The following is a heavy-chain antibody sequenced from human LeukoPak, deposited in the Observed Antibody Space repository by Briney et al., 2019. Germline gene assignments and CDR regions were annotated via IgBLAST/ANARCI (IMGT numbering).Heavy chain of an antibody. CDR1: GFIFSTYE. J-gene: IGHJ4*02. V-gene: IGHV3-48*03. CDR3: ARGARWAYYFDY. Sequence: GGSLRLSCAASGFIFSTYEMNWVRQAPGKGPEWLSYISYNGRSIYYADSVKGRFTISRDNANNSVFLQMNNLRAEDSAIYYCARGARWAYYFDYWGQGSLVTVSS. CDR2: ISYNGRSI. D-gene: IGHD4-23*01.